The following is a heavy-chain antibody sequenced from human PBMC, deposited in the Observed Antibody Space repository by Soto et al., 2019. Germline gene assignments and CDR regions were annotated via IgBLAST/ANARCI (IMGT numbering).Heavy chain of an antibody. J-gene: IGHJ4*02. D-gene: IGHD2-15*01. Sequence: QVQLQESGPGLVKPSETLSLTCTVSGGSISSYYWSWIRQPPGKGLEWLGYIYYSGSTNYNPSLKSRFPITVDTSKNQFSLKLSSVTAADTAVYYCARLGYCSGGSCYRYFDYWGQGTLVTVSS. CDR1: GGSISSYY. CDR3: ARLGYCSGGSCYRYFDY. V-gene: IGHV4-59*08. CDR2: IYYSGST.